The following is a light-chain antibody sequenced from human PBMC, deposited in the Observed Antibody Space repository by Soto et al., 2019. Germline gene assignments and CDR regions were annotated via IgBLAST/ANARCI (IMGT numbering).Light chain of an antibody. CDR2: DVS. CDR1: SSNVGAYNY. V-gene: IGLV2-11*01. J-gene: IGLJ3*02. CDR3: CSYAGNSLWV. Sequence: QSALTQPRSVSGSPGQSVTISCTGTSSNVGAYNYVSWYQQYPGKGPRLMIYDVSKWPSGVPDRFSGSKSGNTASLSISGLQAEDEADYYCCSYAGNSLWVFGGGTKLTVL.